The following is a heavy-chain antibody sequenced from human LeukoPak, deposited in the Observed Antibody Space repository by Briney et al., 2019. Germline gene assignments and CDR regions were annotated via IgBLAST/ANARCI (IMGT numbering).Heavy chain of an antibody. J-gene: IGHJ4*02. D-gene: IGHD4-17*01. Sequence: GESLRFSCAASGFTFSSYAMSWVRQAPGKGLEWVSVISGSSGSTYYADSVKGRFTISRDNSNNTLHLQMNSLRAEDTAVYYCANGPNTVTTRYFDYWGQGTLVTVSS. V-gene: IGHV3-23*01. CDR1: GFTFSSYA. CDR2: ISGSSGST. CDR3: ANGPNTVTTRYFDY.